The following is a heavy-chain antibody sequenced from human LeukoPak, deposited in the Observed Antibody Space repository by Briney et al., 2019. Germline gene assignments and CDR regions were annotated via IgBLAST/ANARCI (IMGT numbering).Heavy chain of an antibody. J-gene: IGHJ4*02. Sequence: GASVKVSCKASGYTFTSYAMHWVRQAPGQRLEWMGWINAGNGNTKYSQKFQGRVTITRDTSASTAYMELSSLRSEDTAVYYCAKDGRYYDSSGYYSGGIDYWGQGTLVTVSS. V-gene: IGHV1-3*01. CDR2: INAGNGNT. D-gene: IGHD3-22*01. CDR3: AKDGRYYDSSGYYSGGIDY. CDR1: GYTFTSYA.